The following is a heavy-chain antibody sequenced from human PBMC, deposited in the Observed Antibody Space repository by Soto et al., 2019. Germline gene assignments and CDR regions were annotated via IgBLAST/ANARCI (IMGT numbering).Heavy chain of an antibody. CDR1: GDSINGGKFY. CDR2: FYYGANT. CDR3: AGSQDEPPQKLRWFLLDT. J-gene: IGHJ5*01. Sequence: HLQLQESGPGLVKPSETLSLTCTVSGDSINGGKFYWGWIRQTPAKGLEWIASFYYGANTYYNPSFKRRVTIYVATPNKQFSLRLTSVLDADRGVYSCAGSQDEPPQKLRWFLLDTWGHGTGVSVS. V-gene: IGHV4-39*01. D-gene: IGHD3-10*01.